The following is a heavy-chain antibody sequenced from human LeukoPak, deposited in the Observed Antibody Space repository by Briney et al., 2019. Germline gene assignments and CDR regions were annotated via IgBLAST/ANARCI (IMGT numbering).Heavy chain of an antibody. J-gene: IGHJ3*02. D-gene: IGHD3-10*01. CDR1: GFTFSSYS. V-gene: IGHV3-21*01. Sequence: GGSLRLSCAASGFTFSSYSMTWVRQAPGKGLEWVSSISSSSSYIYYADSLKGRFTISRDNAKNSLHLQMNSLRAQATAGYYIARDQSICFGVHDAFDIWGQGTMGTVSS. CDR3: ARDQSICFGVHDAFDI. CDR2: ISSSSSYI.